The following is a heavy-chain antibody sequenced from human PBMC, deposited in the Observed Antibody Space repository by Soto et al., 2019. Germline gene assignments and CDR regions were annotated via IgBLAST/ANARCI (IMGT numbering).Heavy chain of an antibody. CDR3: AKSWGYYFES. D-gene: IGHD3-10*01. CDR2: IYTRGTT. CDR1: GFSVNNNY. V-gene: IGHV3-53*01. J-gene: IGHJ4*02. Sequence: PGGSLRLSCSASGFSVNNNYMTWVRQAPGRRPEWVAVIYTRGTTHYADFATGRFTFSRDNSKNTLYLQMDSLRPEDTDVYYCAKSWGYYFESWGPGTLVTVSS.